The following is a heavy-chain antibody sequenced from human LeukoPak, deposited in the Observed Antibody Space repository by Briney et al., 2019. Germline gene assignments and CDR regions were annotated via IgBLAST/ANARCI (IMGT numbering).Heavy chain of an antibody. CDR1: GGTFSSYA. D-gene: IGHD6-13*01. CDR2: ISAYNGNT. J-gene: IGHJ5*02. Sequence: ASVKVSCKASGGTFSSYAISWVRQAPGQGLEWMGWISAYNGNTNYAQKLQGRVTMTTDTSTSSAYMELRSLRSDDTAVYYCARQYSIREWFDPWGQGTLVTVSS. V-gene: IGHV1-18*01. CDR3: ARQYSIREWFDP.